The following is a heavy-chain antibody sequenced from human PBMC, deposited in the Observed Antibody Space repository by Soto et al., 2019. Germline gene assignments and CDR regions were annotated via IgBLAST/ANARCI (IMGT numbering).Heavy chain of an antibody. CDR2: TYYRSKWYN. J-gene: IGHJ5*01. D-gene: IGHD1-26*01. Sequence: SQPLSLTYAISGASVSRSSATSTWIRQTPSSGLEWLGRTYYRSKWYNDYAESVKSRITINPDTSKNQFSLHLNFVTPEDTAVYYCVRLIGNSWLDFWGQGTLVTVSS. V-gene: IGHV6-1*01. CDR1: GASVSRSSAT. CDR3: VRLIGNSWLDF.